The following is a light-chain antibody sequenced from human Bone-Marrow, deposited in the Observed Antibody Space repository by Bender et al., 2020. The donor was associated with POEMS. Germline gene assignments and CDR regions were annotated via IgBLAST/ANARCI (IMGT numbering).Light chain of an antibody. CDR2: EVN. J-gene: IGLJ1*01. V-gene: IGLV2-11*01. CDR1: NSNVGGYNY. Sequence: QSALTQPRSVSGSPGQSVTISCTGTNSNVGGYNYVSWYQQHPGKAPKLLIYEVNKRPSGVPDRFSGSKSANTASLTVSGLQAEDEADYYCSSYAASNTLYVFGTGTTVTVL. CDR3: SSYAASNTLYV.